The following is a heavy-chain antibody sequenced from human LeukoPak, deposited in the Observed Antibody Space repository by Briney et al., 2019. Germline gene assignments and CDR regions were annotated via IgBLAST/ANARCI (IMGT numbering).Heavy chain of an antibody. J-gene: IGHJ6*02. CDR1: GFTFSSYA. V-gene: IGHV3-30-3*01. CDR3: ARDKVGQYCSGGSCYEYYYYYGMDV. Sequence: PGGSLRLSCAASGFTFSSYAMHWVRQAPGKGLEWVAVISYDGSNKNYADSVKGRFTISRDNSKNTLYLQMNSLRAEDTAVYYCARDKVGQYCSGGSCYEYYYYYGMDVWGQGTTVTVSS. D-gene: IGHD2-15*01. CDR2: ISYDGSNK.